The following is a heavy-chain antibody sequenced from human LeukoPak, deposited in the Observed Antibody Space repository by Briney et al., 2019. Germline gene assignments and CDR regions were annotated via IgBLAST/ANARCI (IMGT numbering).Heavy chain of an antibody. D-gene: IGHD6-13*01. J-gene: IGHJ4*02. CDR2: INPNSGGT. V-gene: IGHV1-2*02. CDR1: GYTFTGYY. Sequence: ASVKVSCKASGYTFTGYYMHWVRQAPGQGLEWMGWINPNSGGTNYAQKFQGGVTMTRDTSISTAYMELSRLRSDDTAVCYCASLSIAAAGTLDYWGQGTLVTVSS. CDR3: ASLSIAAAGTLDY.